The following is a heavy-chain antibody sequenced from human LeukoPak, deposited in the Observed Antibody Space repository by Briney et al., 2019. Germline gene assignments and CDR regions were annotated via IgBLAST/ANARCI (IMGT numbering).Heavy chain of an antibody. CDR1: GFTFDDYA. CDR3: AKARWEPNFDY. V-gene: IGHV3-43*02. CDR2: INENGDIA. Sequence: GGSLRLSCAASGFTFDDYAMHWVRQGPGKSLEWVTLINENGDIAYYGDSVRGRFTVSRDNAKNSLYLQMNSLTTEDTALYYCAKARWEPNFDYWGQGTLVTVSS. D-gene: IGHD1-26*01. J-gene: IGHJ4*02.